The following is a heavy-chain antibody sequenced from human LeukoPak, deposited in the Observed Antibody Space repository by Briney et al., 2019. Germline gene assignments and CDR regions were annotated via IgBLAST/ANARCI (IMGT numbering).Heavy chain of an antibody. D-gene: IGHD3-9*01. V-gene: IGHV1-18*01. CDR1: GYTFTSYG. J-gene: IGHJ5*02. CDR3: ARDSGYFDWLIAERGDWFDP. Sequence: GALVKVSCKASGYTFTSYGISWVRQAPGQGLEWMGWISAYNGNTNYAQKLQGRVTMTTDTSTSTAYMELRSLRSDDTAVYYCARDSGYFDWLIAERGDWFDPWGQGTLVTVSS. CDR2: ISAYNGNT.